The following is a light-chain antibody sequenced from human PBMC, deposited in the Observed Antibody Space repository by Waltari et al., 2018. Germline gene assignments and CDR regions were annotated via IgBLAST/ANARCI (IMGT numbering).Light chain of an antibody. Sequence: FQMTQSPSSLSAPVGETVATTCRASQDIRDDYLAWYQQKPGKSPELLIYLASNWQFGIPARFRGSGSGKDFTLTITSLQPEDVATYYCQRYNGAPWTFGQGTKV. J-gene: IGKJ1*01. CDR1: QDIRDDY. CDR2: LAS. V-gene: IGKV1-27*01. CDR3: QRYNGAPWT.